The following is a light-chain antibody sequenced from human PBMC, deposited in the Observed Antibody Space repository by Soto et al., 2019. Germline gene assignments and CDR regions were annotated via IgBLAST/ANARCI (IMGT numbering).Light chain of an antibody. CDR3: QQSYSTLGT. J-gene: IGKJ2*01. CDR1: HSINNH. V-gene: IGKV1-39*01. CDR2: AAS. Sequence: IQMTQSPSSLSASVGDRVIITCRSDHSINNHLNWYQQRPGKVPKLLIYAASTLQSGVPSRFSVSGSGRVFTLTINSLQPEDFATYYCQQSYSTLGTFGRGTRVEI.